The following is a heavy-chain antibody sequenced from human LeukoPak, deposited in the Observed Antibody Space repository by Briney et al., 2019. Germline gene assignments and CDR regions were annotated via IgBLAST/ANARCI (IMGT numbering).Heavy chain of an antibody. CDR2: ISSSGSTI. CDR3: ASHVPYDSSGYRIDY. Sequence: GGSLRLSCAASGFTFSSYEMNWVRQAPGKGLEWVSYISSSGSTIYYADSVKGRFTISRDNAKNTLYLQMNSLRAEDTAVYYCASHVPYDSSGYRIDYWGQGTLVTVSS. CDR1: GFTFSSYE. D-gene: IGHD3-22*01. V-gene: IGHV3-48*03. J-gene: IGHJ4*02.